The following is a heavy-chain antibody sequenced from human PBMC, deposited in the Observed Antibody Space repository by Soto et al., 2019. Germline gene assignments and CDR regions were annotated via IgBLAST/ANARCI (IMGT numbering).Heavy chain of an antibody. J-gene: IGHJ6*02. CDR3: ARRPPDYGDYEDYYYGMDV. D-gene: IGHD4-17*01. CDR1: GGSIDRSNYY. Sequence: SETLSLTCTVSGGSIDRSNYYWDWIRQSPGKGLEWIGTTYYNGNAYYNPSLKSRVTMSVDTSKNQFSLKLSSVTAADTAVYYCARRPPDYGDYEDYYYGMDVWGQGTTVTVSS. CDR2: TYYNGNA. V-gene: IGHV4-39*07.